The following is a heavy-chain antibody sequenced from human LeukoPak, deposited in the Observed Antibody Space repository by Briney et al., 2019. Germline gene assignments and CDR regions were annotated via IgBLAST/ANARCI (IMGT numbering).Heavy chain of an antibody. Sequence: SGTLSLTCTVSGGSLSSYYWSWIRQPPGKGLEGIGYIYYSGSTNYNPSLKSRVTISLDTSKNQFSLRLSSVTAADAAVYYCARDRGYSYGYLDYWGQGTLVTVSS. J-gene: IGHJ4*02. CDR2: IYYSGST. CDR1: GGSLSSYY. D-gene: IGHD5-18*01. V-gene: IGHV4-59*01. CDR3: ARDRGYSYGYLDY.